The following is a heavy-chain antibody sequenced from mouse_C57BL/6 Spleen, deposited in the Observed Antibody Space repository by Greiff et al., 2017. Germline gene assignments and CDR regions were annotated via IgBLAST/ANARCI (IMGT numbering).Heavy chain of an antibody. CDR3: ARSRDYAMDY. Sequence: EVKLQESGPELVKPGASVKISCKASGYSFTGYYMNWVKQSPEKSLEWIGEINPSTGGTTYNQKFKAKDTLTVDKYSSTAYMQLKSPTSEDSAVYYCARSRDYAMDYWGQGTSVTVSS. V-gene: IGHV1-42*01. D-gene: IGHD3-1*01. J-gene: IGHJ4*01. CDR1: GYSFTGYY. CDR2: INPSTGGT.